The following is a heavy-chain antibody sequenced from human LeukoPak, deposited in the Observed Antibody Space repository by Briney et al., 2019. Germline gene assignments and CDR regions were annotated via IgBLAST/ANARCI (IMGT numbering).Heavy chain of an antibody. CDR1: GGSISNYY. D-gene: IGHD5-12*01. CDR3: ARPKLLRVRLLALDI. CDR2: SDYRGST. V-gene: IGHV4-59*08. J-gene: IGHJ3*02. Sequence: PSETLSLTCTVSGGSISNYYWSWIRQPPRKGLLWIGYSDYRGSTTYSPPLKRRVTKSVGTYKSQFSLKLNSVTAADTAVYYHARPKLLRVRLLALDIWGQGTMVTVSS.